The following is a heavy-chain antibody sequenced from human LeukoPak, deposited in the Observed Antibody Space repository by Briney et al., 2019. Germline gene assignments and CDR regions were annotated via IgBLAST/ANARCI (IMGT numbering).Heavy chain of an antibody. CDR3: ARLLSRTSSSWDEIDY. Sequence: PSETLSLTCTVSGGSISSHYGSWIRQPPGKGLEWIGYIYYSGSTNYNPSLKSRVTISVDTSKNQFSLKLSSVTAADTAVYYCARLLSRTSSSWDEIDYWGQGTLVTVSS. J-gene: IGHJ4*02. CDR1: GGSISSHY. V-gene: IGHV4-59*11. CDR2: IYYSGST. D-gene: IGHD6-13*01.